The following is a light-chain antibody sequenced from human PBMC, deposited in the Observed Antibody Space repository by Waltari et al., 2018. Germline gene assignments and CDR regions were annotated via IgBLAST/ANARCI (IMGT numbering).Light chain of an antibody. CDR3: RQSYSHTRT. CDR1: QSISSY. V-gene: IGKV1-39*01. J-gene: IGKJ1*01. Sequence: DIQMTQSQPSLSASAGDRVTITCRASQSISSYLNWYQQKPGIAPKLLIYAASSLQSGVPSRFSGGGSGRYFTLIISSMQPEDFATYACRQSYSHTRTFGQGTKVEIK. CDR2: AAS.